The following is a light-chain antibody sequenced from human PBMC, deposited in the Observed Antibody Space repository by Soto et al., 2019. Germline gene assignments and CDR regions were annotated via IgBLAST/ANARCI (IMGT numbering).Light chain of an antibody. CDR2: DAS. Sequence: DIQMTQSPSSLSASVGDRVTITCQASQDINKNLIWYQQKPGKAPKLLIYDASDLETGVPSRFSGSGSGTDFTLTISCLQSEDFATYYCLQDYIYPWTFGQGTKVDIK. J-gene: IGKJ1*01. V-gene: IGKV1-33*01. CDR3: LQDYIYPWT. CDR1: QDINKN.